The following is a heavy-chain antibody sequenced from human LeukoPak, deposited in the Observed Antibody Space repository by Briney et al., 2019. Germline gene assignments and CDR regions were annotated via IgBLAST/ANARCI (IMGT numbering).Heavy chain of an antibody. CDR2: ITNSGTT. V-gene: IGHV4-59*11. CDR1: GESISSHY. D-gene: IGHD3-10*01. Sequence: SETLSLTCNVSGESISSHYWSWTRQSPGKGLEWIGYITNSGTTKFNPSLKSRVTMSVDTSKNQFSLKVSSVTAADTAVYYCARVFDSGSQAYFYYMDVWGKGTTVTIFS. J-gene: IGHJ6*03. CDR3: ARVFDSGSQAYFYYMDV.